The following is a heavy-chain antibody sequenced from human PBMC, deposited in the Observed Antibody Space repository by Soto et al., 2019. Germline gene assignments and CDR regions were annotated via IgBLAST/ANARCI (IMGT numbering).Heavy chain of an antibody. D-gene: IGHD2-2*01. CDR3: ARGQLLYYYYYGMDV. J-gene: IGHJ6*02. CDR2: ISAYNGNT. CDR1: GYTFTSYG. V-gene: IGHV1-18*01. Sequence: ASVKVSCKASGYTFTSYGISWVRQAPGQGLESMGWISAYNGNTNYAQKLQGRVTMTTDTSTSTAYMELRSLRSDDTAVYYCARGQLLYYYYYGMDVWGQGTTVTVSS.